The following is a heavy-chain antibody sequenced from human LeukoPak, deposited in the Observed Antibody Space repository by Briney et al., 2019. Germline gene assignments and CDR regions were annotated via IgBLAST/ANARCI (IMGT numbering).Heavy chain of an antibody. Sequence: APVKVSCKASDYTLIDYDISWVRQAPGQGLEWMGWISGYNGNTNYAQKLQGRVTMTTDTSSTTAYMELRSLRFDDTAMYYCVRDESVFDIWGQGTMVTVSS. J-gene: IGHJ3*02. CDR2: ISGYNGNT. CDR3: VRDESVFDI. V-gene: IGHV1-18*01. CDR1: DYTLIDYD. D-gene: IGHD5/OR15-5a*01.